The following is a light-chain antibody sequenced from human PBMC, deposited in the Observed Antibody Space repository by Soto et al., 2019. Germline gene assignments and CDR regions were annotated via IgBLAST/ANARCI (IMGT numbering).Light chain of an antibody. CDR2: DVT. V-gene: IGLV2-14*03. CDR1: SSDIGSYNY. J-gene: IGLJ1*01. CDR3: NSYTSISTYV. Sequence: QSVLTQSASVSGSPGQSITISCTGTSSDIGSYNYVSWYQQHPDKAPKLMIYDVTNRPSGVSDRFSGCKSDNTASLTISGLQAEDEADYYCNSYTSISTYVFGTGTKVTVL.